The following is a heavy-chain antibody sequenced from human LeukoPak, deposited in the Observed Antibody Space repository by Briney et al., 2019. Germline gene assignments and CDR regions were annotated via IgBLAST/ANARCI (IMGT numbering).Heavy chain of an antibody. CDR1: GFTFSNYG. Sequence: GALRHSFAASGFTFSNYGMHWVRQAPGKGLEWVAVIWYDGSNKYYVDSVKGRFTISRDNPKNTLYLQMNSLRAEDTAVYYCARDADSSGYYPVLSYWGRGTLVTVAS. D-gene: IGHD3-22*01. CDR3: ARDADSSGYYPVLSY. J-gene: IGHJ4*02. V-gene: IGHV3-33*01. CDR2: IWYDGSNK.